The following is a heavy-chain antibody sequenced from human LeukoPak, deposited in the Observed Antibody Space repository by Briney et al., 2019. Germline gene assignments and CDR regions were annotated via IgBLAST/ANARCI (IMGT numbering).Heavy chain of an antibody. Sequence: PGGSLRLSCAASGFTFSGSAMHWVRQASGKGLEWVGRIRSKANSYATACAASVKGRFTISRDDSKNTAYLQMNSLKTEDTAVYYCTRLVVTALGSWGQGTLVTVSS. CDR1: GFTFSGSA. J-gene: IGHJ5*02. D-gene: IGHD2-21*02. CDR2: IRSKANSYAT. V-gene: IGHV3-73*01. CDR3: TRLVVTALGS.